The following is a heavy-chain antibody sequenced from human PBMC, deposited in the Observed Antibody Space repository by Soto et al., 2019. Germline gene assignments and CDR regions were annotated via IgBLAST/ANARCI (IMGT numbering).Heavy chain of an antibody. CDR3: ARTDNVGYYEH. Sequence: SETLCLTYTVSGDSIIRIYHCAWIRRSGGRGLEWVARIYHTVATYYTPSLESRVPTSVDTSKHQFYLRLRTPTAAASAVYFCARTDNVGYYEHFGQGNLVTVSS. J-gene: IGHJ1*01. CDR2: IYHTVAT. V-gene: IGHV4-38-2*02. CDR1: GDSIIRIYH. D-gene: IGHD3-3*01.